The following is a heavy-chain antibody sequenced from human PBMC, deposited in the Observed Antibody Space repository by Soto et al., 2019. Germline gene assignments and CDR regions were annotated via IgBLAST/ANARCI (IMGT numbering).Heavy chain of an antibody. CDR3: ARDRDDYGSGNYYNRIDF. V-gene: IGHV1-69*01. J-gene: IGHJ4*02. Sequence: QVQLVQSGAEVKKPGSSVKVSCKASGGIFSTYAISWLRQAPGQGLEWMGGIIPLFGTPNYAQRFQGRVTITAEESTSTAYVELSRLRSEDTAVYYCARDRDDYGSGNYYNRIDFWGQGTLVTVSS. D-gene: IGHD3-10*01. CDR1: GGIFSTYA. CDR2: IIPLFGTP.